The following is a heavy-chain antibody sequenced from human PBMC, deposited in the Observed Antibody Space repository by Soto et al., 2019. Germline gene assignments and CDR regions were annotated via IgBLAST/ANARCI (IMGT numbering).Heavy chain of an antibody. D-gene: IGHD3-9*01. Sequence: SVPTLVNPTQALTLTCTSSGFSLSTSGVGVGWIRQPPGKALEWLALIYWDDDKRYSPSLKSRLTITKDTSKNQVVLTMTNMDPVDTATYYCAHSLRYFDWLFGGVIVMNTYYFDYWGQGTLVTVSS. CDR1: GFSLSTSGVG. CDR2: IYWDDDK. CDR3: AHSLRYFDWLFGGVIVMNTYYFDY. V-gene: IGHV2-5*02. J-gene: IGHJ4*02.